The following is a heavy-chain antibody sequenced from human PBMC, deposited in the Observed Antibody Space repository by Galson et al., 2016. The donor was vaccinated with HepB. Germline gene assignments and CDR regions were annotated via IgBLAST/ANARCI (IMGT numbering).Heavy chain of an antibody. CDR2: LIPIYGTT. Sequence: SVKVSCKASGGTFSSYAISCVRQAPGQGLEWMGGLIPIYGTTNFAQQFQGSVMITADESMTTAYMELSSLRSDDTAVYYCARDLTLYCSSTSTNCYRGFDPWGQGTLVTVSS. V-gene: IGHV1-69*13. CDR1: GGTFSSYA. J-gene: IGHJ5*02. D-gene: IGHD2-2*01. CDR3: ARDLTLYCSSTSTNCYRGFDP.